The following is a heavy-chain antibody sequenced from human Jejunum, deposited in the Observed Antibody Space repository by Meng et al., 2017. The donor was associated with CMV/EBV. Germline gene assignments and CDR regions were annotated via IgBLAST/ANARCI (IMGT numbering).Heavy chain of an antibody. CDR3: ARDRGITIFGVVRTRWFDP. CDR1: FSSYA. Sequence: FSSYAISWVRQAPGQGLEWMGGIIPILGIANYAQKFQGRVTITEDKSTSTAYMELSSLRSEDTAVYYCARDRGITIFGVVRTRWFDPWGQGTLVTVSS. J-gene: IGHJ5*02. CDR2: IIPILGIA. D-gene: IGHD3-3*01. V-gene: IGHV1-69*10.